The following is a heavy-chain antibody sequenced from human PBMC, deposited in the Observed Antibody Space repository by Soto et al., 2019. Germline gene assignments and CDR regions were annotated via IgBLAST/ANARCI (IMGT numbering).Heavy chain of an antibody. D-gene: IGHD3-22*01. CDR2: IIPIFGTA. CDR3: ARTSDYDSSGYFSCYY. J-gene: IGHJ4*02. Sequence: GASVKVACKASGGTFSSYAISWVRQAPGQGLEWMGGIIPIFGTANYAQKFQGRVTITADESTSTAYMELSSLRSEDTAVYYCARTSDYDSSGYFSCYYWGQGTLVTVSS. V-gene: IGHV1-69*13. CDR1: GGTFSSYA.